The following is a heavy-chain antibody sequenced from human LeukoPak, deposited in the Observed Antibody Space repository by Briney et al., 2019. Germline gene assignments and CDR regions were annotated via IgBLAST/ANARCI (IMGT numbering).Heavy chain of an antibody. D-gene: IGHD3-10*01. CDR2: INPNSGST. V-gene: IGHV1-2*02. CDR3: ARSAPLWFGELWLYDY. CDR1: GYTFTGYY. Sequence: ASVKVSCKASGYTFTGYYMHWVRQAPGQGLEWMGWINPNSGSTNYAQKFQGRVTMTRDTSISTAYMELSRLRSDDTAVYYCARSAPLWFGELWLYDYWGQGTLVTVSS. J-gene: IGHJ4*02.